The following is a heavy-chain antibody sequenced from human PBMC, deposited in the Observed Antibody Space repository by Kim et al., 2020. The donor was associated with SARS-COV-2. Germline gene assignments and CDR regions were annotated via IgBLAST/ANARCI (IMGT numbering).Heavy chain of an antibody. J-gene: IGHJ6*03. Sequence: SETLSLTCAVYGGSFSGYYWSWIRQPPGKGLEWIGEINHSGSTNYNPSLKSRVTISVDTSKNQFSLKLSSVTAADTAVYYCASLYCSSTSCSKRGYMDV. D-gene: IGHD2-2*01. V-gene: IGHV4-34*01. CDR3: ASLYCSSTSCSKRGYMDV. CDR2: INHSGST. CDR1: GGSFSGYY.